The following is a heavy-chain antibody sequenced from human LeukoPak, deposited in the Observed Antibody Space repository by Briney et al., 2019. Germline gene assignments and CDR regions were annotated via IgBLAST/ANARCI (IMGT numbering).Heavy chain of an antibody. D-gene: IGHD3-16*02. V-gene: IGHV3-23*01. CDR1: GFTFSSYA. CDR2: ISGSGGST. Sequence: GRSLRLSCAASGFTFSSYAMSWVRQAPGKGLEWVSAISGSGGSTYYADSVKGRFTISRDNSKNTLYLQMNSLRAEDTAVYYCARLNYDYVWGSYRSDAFDIWGQGTMVTVSS. CDR3: ARLNYDYVWGSYRSDAFDI. J-gene: IGHJ3*02.